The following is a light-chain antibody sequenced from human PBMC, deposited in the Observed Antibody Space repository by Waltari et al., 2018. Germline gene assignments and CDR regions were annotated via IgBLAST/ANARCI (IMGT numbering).Light chain of an antibody. CDR3: QQYYGTPPYT. Sequence: DIVMTQSPESLAVSLGERATINCKSSQSVLYSPNNKNYLAWYQQKPGQPPKLLIYWASTRESGVPDRFSGSGSGTDFTLTISSLQAGDVAVYYCQQYYGTPPYTFGQGTKLEIK. V-gene: IGKV4-1*01. CDR2: WAS. CDR1: QSVLYSPNNKNY. J-gene: IGKJ2*01.